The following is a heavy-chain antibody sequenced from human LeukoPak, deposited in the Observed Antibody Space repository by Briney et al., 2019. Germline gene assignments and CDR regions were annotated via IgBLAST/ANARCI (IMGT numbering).Heavy chain of an antibody. D-gene: IGHD3-10*01. Sequence: PSETLSLTCTVSGGSISSSSYYWGWIRQPAGKGLEWIGRIYTSGSTNYNPSLKSRVTMSVDTSKNQFSLKLSSVTAADTAVYYCARVEESFYYHYMDVWGKGTTVTVSS. CDR2: IYTSGST. V-gene: IGHV4-61*02. CDR3: ARVEESFYYHYMDV. CDR1: GGSISSSSYY. J-gene: IGHJ6*03.